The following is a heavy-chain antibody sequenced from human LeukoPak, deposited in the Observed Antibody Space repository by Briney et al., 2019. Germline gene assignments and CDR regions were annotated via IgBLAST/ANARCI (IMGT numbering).Heavy chain of an antibody. CDR2: IYYSGST. Sequence: SETLSLTCTVSGGSISSYYWSWIRQPPGKGLEWIGYIYYSGSTNYSPSLKSRVTISVDTSKNQFSLKLSSVTAADTAVYYCARDPGDGYNSLDWGQGTLVTVSS. J-gene: IGHJ4*02. V-gene: IGHV4-59*01. D-gene: IGHD5-24*01. CDR1: GGSISSYY. CDR3: ARDPGDGYNSLD.